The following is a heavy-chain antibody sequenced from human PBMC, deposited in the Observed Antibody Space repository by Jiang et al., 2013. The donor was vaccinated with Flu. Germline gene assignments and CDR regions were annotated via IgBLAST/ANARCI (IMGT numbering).Heavy chain of an antibody. CDR1: GYTFTSYA. D-gene: IGHD6-19*01. J-gene: IGHJ4*02. Sequence: SGYTFTSYAMNWCDRPLDKGLSGWDGSNTNTGNPTYAQGFTGRFVFSLDTSVSTAYLQISSLKAEDTAVYYCARNRAGYSSGWHQGYWGQGTLVTVSS. CDR3: ARNRAGYSSGWHQGY. CDR2: SNTNTGNP. V-gene: IGHV7-4-1*02.